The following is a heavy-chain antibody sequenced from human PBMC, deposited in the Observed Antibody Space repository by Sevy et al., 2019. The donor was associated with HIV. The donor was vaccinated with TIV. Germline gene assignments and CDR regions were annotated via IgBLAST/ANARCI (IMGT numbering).Heavy chain of an antibody. CDR2: IGYDGSNK. Sequence: GGSLRLSCAASGFTFSSYGMHWVRQAPGKGLEWVAVIGYDGSNKYYADSVKGRFTISRDNSKNTLYLQMNSLRAEDTAVYYCAMNYYDSSGSSFFFDYWGQGTLVTVSS. CDR3: AMNYYDSSGSSFFFDY. J-gene: IGHJ4*02. V-gene: IGHV3-33*01. CDR1: GFTFSSYG. D-gene: IGHD3-22*01.